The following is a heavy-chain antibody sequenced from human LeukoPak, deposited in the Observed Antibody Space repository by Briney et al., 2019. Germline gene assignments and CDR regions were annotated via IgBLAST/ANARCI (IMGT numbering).Heavy chain of an antibody. Sequence: SETLSLTCTVSGGSISSYYWSWIRQPPGKGLEWIGYIYYSGSTNYNPSLKSRVTISVDTSKNQFSLKLSSVTAADTAVYYCARVGTVQLWSQASWYFDLWGRGTLVTVSS. D-gene: IGHD5-18*01. V-gene: IGHV4-59*01. CDR2: IYYSGST. J-gene: IGHJ2*01. CDR3: ARVGTVQLWSQASWYFDL. CDR1: GGSISSYY.